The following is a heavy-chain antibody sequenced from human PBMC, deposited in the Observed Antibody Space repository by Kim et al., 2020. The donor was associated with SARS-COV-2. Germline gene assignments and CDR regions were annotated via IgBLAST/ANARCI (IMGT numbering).Heavy chain of an antibody. Sequence: ASVKVSCKVSGYTLTELSMHWVRQAPGKGLEWMGGFDPEDGETIYAQKFQGRVTMTEDTSTDTAYMELSSLRSEDTAVYYCATLPIRSRTIYSSGYYLYYFDYWGQGTLVTVSS. CDR2: FDPEDGET. V-gene: IGHV1-24*01. J-gene: IGHJ4*02. D-gene: IGHD3-22*01. CDR3: ATLPIRSRTIYSSGYYLYYFDY. CDR1: GYTLTELS.